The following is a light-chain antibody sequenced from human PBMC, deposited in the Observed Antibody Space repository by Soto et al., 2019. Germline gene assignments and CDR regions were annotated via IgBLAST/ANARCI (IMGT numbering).Light chain of an antibody. V-gene: IGKV3-20*01. CDR3: QQYGSSPLT. CDR1: QSISSNY. J-gene: IGKJ3*01. Sequence: EIVLTQSPDTLSLSPGERATLSCRASQSISSNYLAWYQQKPGQAPRLLIYAASSRATGIPDRFSGSGSGTDFTLTISRLEPEDFAVYSCQQYGSSPLTHGPGT. CDR2: AAS.